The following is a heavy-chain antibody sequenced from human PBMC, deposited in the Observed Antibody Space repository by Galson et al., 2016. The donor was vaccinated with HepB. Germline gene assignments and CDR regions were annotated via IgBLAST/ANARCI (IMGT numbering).Heavy chain of an antibody. D-gene: IGHD5-12*01. CDR2: ISYDVTKK. CDR3: AKGEVAKIYGHYYYYYMDV. J-gene: IGHJ6*03. CDR1: GINFRNYG. V-gene: IGHV3-30*18. Sequence: SLRLSCAVSGINFRNYGMHWVRQAPGKGLEWVAVISYDVTKKYYADSVMGRFTISRDNSKNTLSLQMNSLRAEDTAVNYCAKGEVAKIYGHYYYYYMDVWGKGTPVTVSS.